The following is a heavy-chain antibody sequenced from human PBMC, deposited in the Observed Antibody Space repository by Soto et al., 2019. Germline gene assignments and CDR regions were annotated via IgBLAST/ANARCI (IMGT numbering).Heavy chain of an antibody. V-gene: IGHV3-9*01. CDR3: AKDNTVRGVIFRTRQFDY. CDR2: ISWNSGSI. D-gene: IGHD3-10*01. J-gene: IGHJ4*02. Sequence: PGGSLRLSCAASGFTFGDYAMHWVRQAPGKGLVWGSGISWNSGSIGYADSVKGRFTISRDNAKNSLYLQMNSLRAEDTTLYYCAKDNTVRGVIFRTRQFDYWGQGTLVTVSS. CDR1: GFTFGDYA.